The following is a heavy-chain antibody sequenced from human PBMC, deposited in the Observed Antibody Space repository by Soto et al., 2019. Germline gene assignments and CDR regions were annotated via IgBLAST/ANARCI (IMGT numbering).Heavy chain of an antibody. J-gene: IGHJ3*02. V-gene: IGHV1-2*04. D-gene: IGHD3-22*01. CDR1: GYTFTGYY. CDR2: INPNSGGT. Sequence: ASVKVSCKASGYTFTGYYMHWVRQAPGQGLEWMGWINPNSGGTNYAQKFQGWVTMTRDTSISTAYMELSRLRSDDTAVYYCARDFKPYYYDSSGPDAFGIWGEGTLVSVSS. CDR3: ARDFKPYYYDSSGPDAFGI.